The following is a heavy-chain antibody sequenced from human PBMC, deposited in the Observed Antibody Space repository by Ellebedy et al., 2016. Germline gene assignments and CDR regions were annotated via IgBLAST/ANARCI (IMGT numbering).Heavy chain of an antibody. CDR3: ARNRVKLDY. CDR1: GFTFSSYW. V-gene: IGHV3-7*03. CDR2: IKQDGSDK. D-gene: IGHD3-16*02. Sequence: GESLKISXAASGFTFSSYWMNWVRQAPGKGLEWVANIKQDGSDKYYVDSVKGRFSISRDNAKNSVYLLMNSLRAEDTAMYYCARNRVKLDYWGQGTLVTVSS. J-gene: IGHJ4*02.